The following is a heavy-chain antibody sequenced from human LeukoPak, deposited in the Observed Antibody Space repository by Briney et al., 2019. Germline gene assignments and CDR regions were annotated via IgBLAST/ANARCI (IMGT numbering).Heavy chain of an antibody. CDR2: ISAYNGNT. D-gene: IGHD3-10*01. CDR3: AGDRPRRLWFGELLHGRPRADYYYYGMDV. J-gene: IGHJ6*04. Sequence: ASVKVSCKASGYTFTSYGISWVRQAPGQGLEWMGWISAYNGNTNYAQKLQGRVTMTTDTSTSTAYMELRSLRSDDTAVYYCAGDRPRRLWFGELLHGRPRADYYYYGMDVWGKGTTVTVSS. CDR1: GYTFTSYG. V-gene: IGHV1-18*04.